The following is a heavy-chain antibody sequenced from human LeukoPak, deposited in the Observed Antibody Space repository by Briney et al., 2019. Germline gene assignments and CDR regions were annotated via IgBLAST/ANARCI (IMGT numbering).Heavy chain of an antibody. CDR1: GGSISSYY. CDR3: ARDRVEYGSYAYNSFDP. CDR2: IYTSGST. V-gene: IGHV4-4*07. D-gene: IGHD1-26*01. Sequence: SETLSLTCTVSGGSISSYYWSWIRQPAGKGLEWIGRIYTSGSTNYNPSLKSRVTMSVDTSKNQFSLTLSSVTAADTAVYYCARDRVEYGSYAYNSFDPWGQGTLVTVSS. J-gene: IGHJ5*02.